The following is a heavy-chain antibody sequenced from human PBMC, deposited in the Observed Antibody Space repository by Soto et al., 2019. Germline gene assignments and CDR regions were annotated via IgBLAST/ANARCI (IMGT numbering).Heavy chain of an antibody. D-gene: IGHD2-15*01. V-gene: IGHV3-21*01. Sequence: PGGSLRLSCAASGFTFSSYSMNWVRQAPGKGLEWVSSISSSSSYIYYADSVKGRFTISRDNAKNSLYLQMNSLRAEDTAVYYWASSFYCSGGSCYSSDYYYMDVWGKGTTVTVSS. CDR3: ASSFYCSGGSCYSSDYYYMDV. J-gene: IGHJ6*03. CDR1: GFTFSSYS. CDR2: ISSSSSYI.